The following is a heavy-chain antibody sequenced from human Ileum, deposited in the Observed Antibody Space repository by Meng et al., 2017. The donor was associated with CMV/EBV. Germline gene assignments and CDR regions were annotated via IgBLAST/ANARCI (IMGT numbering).Heavy chain of an antibody. CDR1: GFTFSSYS. J-gene: IGHJ4*02. V-gene: IGHV3-48*04. CDR3: ARPSDGYNYPY. D-gene: IGHD5-24*01. Sequence: GGSLRLSFAASGFTFSSYSMNWVRQAPGKGLEWVSYISSSGRTIYYADSVKGRFTISRDNAKNSLYLQMKSLRAEDTAVYYCARPSDGYNYPYWGQGTLVTVSS. CDR2: ISSSGRTI.